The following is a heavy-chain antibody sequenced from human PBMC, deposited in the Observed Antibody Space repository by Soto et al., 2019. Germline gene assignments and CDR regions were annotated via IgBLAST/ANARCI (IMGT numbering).Heavy chain of an antibody. CDR3: ATEIGSNYGYFDH. Sequence: SETLSLTCTVSGGSVTSAASSWTWIRQSPGKGLEWIGYISNSGSTGYNPSLKTRLSMSVDRAKKQFTLRLTSVTASDTAVYFCATEIGSNYGYFDHWGQGTQVTFSS. CDR2: ISNSGST. CDR1: GGSVTSAASS. J-gene: IGHJ4*02. D-gene: IGHD3-10*01. V-gene: IGHV4-30-4*01.